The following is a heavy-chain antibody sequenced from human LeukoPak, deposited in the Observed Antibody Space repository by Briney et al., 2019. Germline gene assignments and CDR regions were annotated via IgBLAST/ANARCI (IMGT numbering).Heavy chain of an antibody. CDR2: IYYSGST. CDR3: ASTTITTGWFDP. Sequence: SETLSLTCTVSGGSISRYYWSWIRQPPGKGLEWIGYIYYSGSTNYNPSLKSRVTISVDTSKNQFSLKLSSVTAADTAVYYCASTTITTGWFDPWGQGTLVTVSS. CDR1: GGSISRYY. V-gene: IGHV4-59*01. D-gene: IGHD4-11*01. J-gene: IGHJ5*02.